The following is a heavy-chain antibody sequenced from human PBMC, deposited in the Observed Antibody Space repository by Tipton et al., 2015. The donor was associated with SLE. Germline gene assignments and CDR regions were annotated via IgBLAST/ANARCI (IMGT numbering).Heavy chain of an antibody. Sequence: TLSLTCFVSGGSISSSGYYWGWLRQPPGKGLEWIGYIYYSGSTNYNPSLKSRVTISVDTSKNQFSLKLSSVTAADTAVYYCARYIVVVRYFDYWGQGTLVTVSS. D-gene: IGHD2-21*01. CDR3: ARYIVVVRYFDY. CDR1: GGSISSSGYY. CDR2: IYYSGST. J-gene: IGHJ4*02. V-gene: IGHV4-61*05.